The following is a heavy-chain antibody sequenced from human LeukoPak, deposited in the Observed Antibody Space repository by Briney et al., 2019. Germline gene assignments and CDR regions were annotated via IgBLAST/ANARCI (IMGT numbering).Heavy chain of an antibody. Sequence: GGSLRLSCAASGFTFNSYGIHWVRQAPGKGLEWVAFIRFDGSNNYYADSVKGRFTISRDNSKNTLYLQMNSLRAEDTAVYYCARDSKALGEAFDIWGQGTMVTVSS. V-gene: IGHV3-30*02. CDR2: IRFDGSNN. J-gene: IGHJ3*02. CDR1: GFTFNSYG. CDR3: ARDSKALGEAFDI.